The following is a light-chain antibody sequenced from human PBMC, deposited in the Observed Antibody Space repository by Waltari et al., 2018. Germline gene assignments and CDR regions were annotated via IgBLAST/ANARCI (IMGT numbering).Light chain of an antibody. J-gene: IGKJ3*01. Sequence: DIVMTQSPDSLAVSPGERATINCTSSQSVLYSSNNKNYLAWYQQKPGQPPKLLIYWASTRESGVPDRLSGSGSGTDFTLTISSLQAEDVAVYYCHQYYNIPFTFGPGTKVDIK. CDR2: WAS. CDR3: HQYYNIPFT. V-gene: IGKV4-1*01. CDR1: QSVLYSSNNKNY.